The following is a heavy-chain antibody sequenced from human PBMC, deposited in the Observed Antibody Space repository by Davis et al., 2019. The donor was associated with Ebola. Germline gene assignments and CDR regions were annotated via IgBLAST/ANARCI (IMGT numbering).Heavy chain of an antibody. D-gene: IGHD4-17*01. CDR1: GGTFSSYA. J-gene: IGHJ4*02. V-gene: IGHV1-18*01. CDR2: ISAYNGNT. CDR3: ARDGTVTPFDY. Sequence: ASVKVSCKASGGTFSSYAISWVRQAPGQGLEWMGWISAYNGNTNYAQKLQGRVTMTTDTSTSTAYMELRSLRSDDTAVYYCARDGTVTPFDYWGQGTLVTVSS.